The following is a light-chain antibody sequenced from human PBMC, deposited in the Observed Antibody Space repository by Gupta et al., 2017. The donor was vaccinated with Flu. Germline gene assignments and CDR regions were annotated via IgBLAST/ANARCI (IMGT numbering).Light chain of an antibody. CDR2: DAA. V-gene: IGKV3-11*01. CDR3: QKRSDQPPYT. Sequence: LSCRASESVSYSLSGYQQQPRQPPRLLLYDAAKRAAAIPARFSGSGSGTDFSPTISSREHEEFAGYYCQKRSDQPPYTFGQGTKLEIK. CDR1: ESVSYS. J-gene: IGKJ2*01.